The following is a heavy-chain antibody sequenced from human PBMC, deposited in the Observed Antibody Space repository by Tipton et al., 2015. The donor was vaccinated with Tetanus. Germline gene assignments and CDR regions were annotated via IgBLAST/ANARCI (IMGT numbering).Heavy chain of an antibody. CDR3: ARAHCTDGVCNFDF. Sequence: QLVQSGGEVKKPGESLKISCKGSGYIFNNYWIGWVRQKPGKGLEWMGIIYPGDSDTRYSPSFQGQVTISVDKSTNTAYLQWSSLKASDTSMFYCARAHCTDGVCNFDFWGQGALVTVAS. V-gene: IGHV5-51*01. CDR2: IYPGDSDT. D-gene: IGHD2-8*01. CDR1: GYIFNNYW. J-gene: IGHJ4*02.